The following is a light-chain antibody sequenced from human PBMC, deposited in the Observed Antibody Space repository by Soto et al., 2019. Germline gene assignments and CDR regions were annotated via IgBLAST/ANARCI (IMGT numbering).Light chain of an antibody. Sequence: MTQSPSSLSAAVGDRVTITCRASQSVSRSYLGWYQQKPGQAPRLLIYGASTRATGIPARFSGSGSGTEFTLTISSLQSEDFAVYYCQQYNNWPRTFGQGTKVDIK. CDR3: QQYNNWPRT. CDR1: QSVSRSY. J-gene: IGKJ1*01. CDR2: GAS. V-gene: IGKV3-15*01.